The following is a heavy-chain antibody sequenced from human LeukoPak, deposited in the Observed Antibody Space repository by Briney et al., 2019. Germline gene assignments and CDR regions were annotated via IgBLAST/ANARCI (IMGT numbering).Heavy chain of an antibody. V-gene: IGHV1-69*06. CDR3: ASGHSSTEYYYYYYMDV. Sequence: ASVKVSCKASGGTFSSYAISWVRQAPGQGLEWMGGIIPIFGTANYAQKFQGRVTITADKSTSTAYMELSSLRSEDTAVYYCASGHSSTEYYYYYYMDVWGKGTTVTVSS. CDR2: IIPIFGTA. CDR1: GGTFSSYA. D-gene: IGHD2-2*01. J-gene: IGHJ6*03.